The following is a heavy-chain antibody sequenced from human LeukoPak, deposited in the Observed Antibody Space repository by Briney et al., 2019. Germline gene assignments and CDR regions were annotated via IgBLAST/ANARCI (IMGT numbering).Heavy chain of an antibody. CDR2: ISSSSSYI. Sequence: GGSLRLSCAASGFTFSSYSMNWVRQAPGKGLEWVSSISSSSSYIYYADSVKGRFTISRDNAKNSLYLQMNSLRAEDTAVYYCVRDRLDTAMVWAYWGQGTLVTVSS. D-gene: IGHD5-18*01. V-gene: IGHV3-21*01. J-gene: IGHJ4*02. CDR1: GFTFSSYS. CDR3: VRDRLDTAMVWAY.